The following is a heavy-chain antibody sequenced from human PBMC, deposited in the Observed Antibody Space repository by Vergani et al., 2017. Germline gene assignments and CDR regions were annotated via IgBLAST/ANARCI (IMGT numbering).Heavy chain of an antibody. CDR2: VSASVRRT. J-gene: IGHJ3*02. D-gene: IGHD6-19*01. Sequence: EVQLLESGGGLVQPGGSLSLSFAASGFTFRSYAMSWVRQAPGKGLEWVSAVSASVRRTHYADSVKGRFTISRDISKNTLFLHMNSLRPEDTAVYYCAKVGRSEVAGTFGAFDIWGQGTMVTVSS. V-gene: IGHV3-23*01. CDR3: AKVGRSEVAGTFGAFDI. CDR1: GFTFRSYA.